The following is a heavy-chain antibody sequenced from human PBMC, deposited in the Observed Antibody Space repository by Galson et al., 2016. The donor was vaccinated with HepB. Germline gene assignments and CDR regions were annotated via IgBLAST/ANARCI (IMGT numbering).Heavy chain of an antibody. CDR3: ARGGYGDYDDAFDI. V-gene: IGHV3-20*01. CDR1: GFSFDGYG. J-gene: IGHJ3*02. D-gene: IGHD4-17*01. Sequence: SLRLSCAASGFSFDGYGMSWVRQAPGKGPEWVSGINWNGGSTGYADSVKGRFTISRDNAKNSLYLQMNSLRAEDTALYHCARGGYGDYDDAFDIWGQGTMVTVSS. CDR2: INWNGGST.